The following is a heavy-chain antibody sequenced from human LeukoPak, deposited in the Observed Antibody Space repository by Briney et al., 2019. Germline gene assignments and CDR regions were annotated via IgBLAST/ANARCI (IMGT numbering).Heavy chain of an antibody. D-gene: IGHD5-18*01. CDR2: ISGSGGST. CDR1: GFTFSSYA. CDR3: ANIEDTAMVPSFDY. V-gene: IGHV3-23*01. Sequence: GGSLRLSCAASGFTFSSYAMSWVRQAPGKGLEWVSAISGSGGSTYYAGSVKGRFTISRDNSKNTLYLQMNSLRAEDTAVYYCANIEDTAMVPSFDYWGQGPLVTVSS. J-gene: IGHJ4*02.